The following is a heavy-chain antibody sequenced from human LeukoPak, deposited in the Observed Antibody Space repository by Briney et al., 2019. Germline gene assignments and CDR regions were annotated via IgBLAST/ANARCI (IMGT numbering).Heavy chain of an antibody. J-gene: IGHJ4*02. D-gene: IGHD5-24*01. Sequence: TSETLSLTCAVYGGSFSGYYWSWIRQPPGKGLEWIGSIYHSGSTYYNPSLKSRVTISVDTSKNQFSLKLSSVTAADTAVYYCASDGYNLNDYWGQGTLVTVSS. CDR1: GGSFSGYY. CDR2: IYHSGST. CDR3: ASDGYNLNDY. V-gene: IGHV4-34*01.